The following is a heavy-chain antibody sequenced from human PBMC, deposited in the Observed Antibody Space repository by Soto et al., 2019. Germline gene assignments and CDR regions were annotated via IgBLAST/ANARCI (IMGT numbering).Heavy chain of an antibody. J-gene: IGHJ4*02. CDR2: IDESGDS. CDR1: GGPIRSNSHY. CDR3: AREGGYVDY. D-gene: IGHD1-1*01. Sequence: QLPLQESGPGLVKPSETLSLPCTDSGGPIRSNSHYWGWIRQSPGTGLEWIGSIDESGDSYYYLSLKSRVTISVDTTKNQFSLKLISLTGADSAIYYCAREGGYVDYWGQGTLVTVSS. V-gene: IGHV4-39*02.